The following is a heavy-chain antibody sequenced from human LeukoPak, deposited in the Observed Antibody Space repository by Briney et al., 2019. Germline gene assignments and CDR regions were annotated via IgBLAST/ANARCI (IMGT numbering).Heavy chain of an antibody. V-gene: IGHV3-30*18. CDR3: AKDQAYYDFWSGYSTRAEYFQH. CDR2: ISYDGSNK. D-gene: IGHD3-3*01. J-gene: IGHJ1*01. Sequence: PGGSLRLSCAASGFTFSSYGMHWVRQAPGKGLEWVAVISYDGSNKYYADSVKGRFTISRDNSKNTLYLQMNSLRAEDTAVYYCAKDQAYYDFWSGYSTRAEYFQHWGQGTLVTVSS. CDR1: GFTFSSYG.